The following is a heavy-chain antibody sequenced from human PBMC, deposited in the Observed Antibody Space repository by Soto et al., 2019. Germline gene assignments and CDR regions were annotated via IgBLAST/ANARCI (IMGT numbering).Heavy chain of an antibody. D-gene: IGHD5-18*01. V-gene: IGHV1-69*01. CDR1: GRTFSSYA. CDR3: ARELGPPQLGFDP. CDR2: IIPIFGTA. Sequence: QVQLVQSGAEVKKPGSSVKVSCKASGRTFSSYAINWVRQAPGQGLEWMGGIIPIFGTANYAQKFQGRVTINADESTSTAYMELGSLRSEDTAVYYCARELGPPQLGFDPWGQGTLVTVSS. J-gene: IGHJ5*02.